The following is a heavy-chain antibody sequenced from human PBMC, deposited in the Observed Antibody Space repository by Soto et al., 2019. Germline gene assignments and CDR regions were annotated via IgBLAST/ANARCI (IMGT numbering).Heavy chain of an antibody. CDR2: INHSGST. V-gene: IGHV4-34*01. J-gene: IGHJ5*02. Sequence: QVRLQQWGAGLLKPSETLSLTCAVYGGSFSGYYWSWIRQPPGKGLEWIGEINHSGSTNYNPSLKSRVTISVDTSKNQFSLKLSSVTAADTAVYYCARGLPAFFRWFDPWGQGTLVTVSS. D-gene: IGHD3-3*02. CDR3: ARGLPAFFRWFDP. CDR1: GGSFSGYY.